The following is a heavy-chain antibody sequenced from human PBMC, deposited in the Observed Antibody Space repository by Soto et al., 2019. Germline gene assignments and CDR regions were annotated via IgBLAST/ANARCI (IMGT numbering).Heavy chain of an antibody. CDR3: ARDIQGIAAAGTAYYYYGMDV. J-gene: IGHJ6*02. D-gene: IGHD6-13*01. V-gene: IGHV4-31*03. CDR2: IYYSGST. Sequence: NPSETLSLTCTVSGGSISSGGYYWSWIRQHPGKGLEWIGYIYYSGSTYYNPSLKSRVTISVDTSKNQFSLKLSSVTAADTAVYYCARDIQGIAAAGTAYYYYGMDVWGQGTTVTVSS. CDR1: GGSISSGGYY.